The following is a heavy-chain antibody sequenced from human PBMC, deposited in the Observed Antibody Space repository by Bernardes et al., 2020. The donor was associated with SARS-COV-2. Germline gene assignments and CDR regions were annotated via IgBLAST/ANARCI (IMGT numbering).Heavy chain of an antibody. CDR1: GYTFTGYY. V-gene: IGHV1-2*02. J-gene: IGHJ6*02. CDR3: ARDIPFITMIVVVDYGMDV. Sequence: ASVKVSCKASGYTFTGYYMHWVRQAPGQGLEWMGWINPNSGGTNYAQKFQGRVTMTRDTSISTAYMELSRLRSDDTAVYYCARDIPFITMIVVVDYGMDVWGQGTTVTVSS. D-gene: IGHD3-22*01. CDR2: INPNSGGT.